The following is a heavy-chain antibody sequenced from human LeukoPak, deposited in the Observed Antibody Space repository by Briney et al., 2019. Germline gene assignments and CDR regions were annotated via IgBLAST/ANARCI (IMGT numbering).Heavy chain of an antibody. V-gene: IGHV3-23*01. D-gene: IGHD4-17*01. CDR1: GFTFSSYA. CDR2: ISGSGGST. Sequence: GGSLRLSCAASGFTFSSYAMSWARQAPGKGLEWVSAISGSGGSTFYADSVKGRFTISRDNSNNPLYLQMNSLRAEDTAVYYCAKDLYGDYVVTFDYWGQGTLVTVSS. J-gene: IGHJ4*02. CDR3: AKDLYGDYVVTFDY.